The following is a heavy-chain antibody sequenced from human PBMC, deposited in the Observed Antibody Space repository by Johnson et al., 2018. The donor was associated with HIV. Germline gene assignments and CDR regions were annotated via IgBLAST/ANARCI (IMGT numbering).Heavy chain of an antibody. Sequence: QVQLVESGGGVVQPGRSVRLSCAASGLNFSDYGMHWVRQAPGKGLEWVAVISYDGSNQYYADSVKGPFTISRDNSKNTLYLQLNTLRAADTAVYYCARDWDAYGAFDIWGQGTMVTVSS. CDR2: ISYDGSNQ. CDR3: ARDWDAYGAFDI. V-gene: IGHV3-30*04. D-gene: IGHD1-26*01. J-gene: IGHJ3*02. CDR1: GLNFSDYG.